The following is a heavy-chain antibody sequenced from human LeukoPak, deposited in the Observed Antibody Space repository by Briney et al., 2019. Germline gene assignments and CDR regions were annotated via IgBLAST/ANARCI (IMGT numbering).Heavy chain of an antibody. D-gene: IGHD3-10*01. J-gene: IGHJ5*02. V-gene: IGHV4-38-2*01. CDR2: IYHSGST. CDR1: GYSISSGYY. CDR3: ATRGYSNWFDP. Sequence: SETLSLTCAVSGYSISSGYYWGWIRQPPGKGLEWIGSIYHSGSTYYNPSLKSRVTISVDTSKNQFSLKLSSVTAADTAVYYCATRGYSNWFDPWGQGTLVTVSP.